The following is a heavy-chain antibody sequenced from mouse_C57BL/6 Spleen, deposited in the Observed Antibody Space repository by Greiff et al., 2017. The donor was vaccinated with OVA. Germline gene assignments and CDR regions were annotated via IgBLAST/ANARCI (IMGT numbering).Heavy chain of an antibody. CDR3: ARRATGYFDV. J-gene: IGHJ1*03. CDR2: IDPSDSYT. CDR1: GYTFTSYW. D-gene: IGHD3-1*01. V-gene: IGHV1-69*01. Sequence: QVHVKQPGAELVMPGASVKLSCKASGYTFTSYWMHWVKQRPGQGLEWIGEIDPSDSYTNDNQKFKGKSTLTVDKSSSTAYMQLSSLTSEDSAVYYCARRATGYFDVWGTGTTVTVSS.